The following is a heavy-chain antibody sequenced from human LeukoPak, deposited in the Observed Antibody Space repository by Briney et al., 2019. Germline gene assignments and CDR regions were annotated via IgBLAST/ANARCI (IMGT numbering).Heavy chain of an antibody. D-gene: IGHD3-10*02. CDR1: GFSFSSYG. Sequence: GGSLRLSCAGSGFSFSSYGMNWVRQAPGKGLEWVSYISSSGSTIYYADSVKGRFTISRDNAKNSLYLQMNSLRAEDTAVYYCAELGITMIGGVWGKGTTVTISS. CDR3: AELGITMIGGV. CDR2: ISSSGSTI. J-gene: IGHJ6*04. V-gene: IGHV3-48*04.